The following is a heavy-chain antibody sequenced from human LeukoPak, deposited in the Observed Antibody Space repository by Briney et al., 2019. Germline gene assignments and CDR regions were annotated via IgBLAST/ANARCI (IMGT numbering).Heavy chain of an antibody. Sequence: GASVKVSCKASGYTFTSYAMHWVRQAPGQRLEWMGWSNAGNGNTKYSQEFQGRVTTTRDTSASTAYMELSSLRSEDMAVYYCARDRPPWYDFLEWLLRFGYWGQGTLVTVSS. D-gene: IGHD3-3*01. CDR3: ARDRPPWYDFLEWLLRFGY. CDR2: SNAGNGNT. V-gene: IGHV1-3*02. CDR1: GYTFTSYA. J-gene: IGHJ4*02.